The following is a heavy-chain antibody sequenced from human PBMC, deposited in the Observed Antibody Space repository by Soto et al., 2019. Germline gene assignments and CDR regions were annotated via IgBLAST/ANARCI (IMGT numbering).Heavy chain of an antibody. Sequence: GASVKVSCKASGYTFTSYAMHWVRQAPGQRLEWMGWINAGNGNTKYSQKFQGRVTITRDTSASTAYMELSSLRSEDTAVYYCAREMLPIHRAARVFDHWGQGTLVTVSS. CDR2: INAGNGNT. D-gene: IGHD6-6*01. J-gene: IGHJ4*02. V-gene: IGHV1-3*01. CDR1: GYTFTSYA. CDR3: AREMLPIHRAARVFDH.